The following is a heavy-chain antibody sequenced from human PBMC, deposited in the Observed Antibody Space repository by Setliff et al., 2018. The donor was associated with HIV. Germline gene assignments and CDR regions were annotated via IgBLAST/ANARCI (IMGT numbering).Heavy chain of an antibody. CDR1: GYTFTEYF. V-gene: IGHV1-2*02. D-gene: IGHD1-1*01. J-gene: IGHJ4*02. CDR2: ISPNNGDT. CDR3: ARQLSNSLEC. Sequence: ASVKVSCKASGYTFTEYFMHWVRQAPGQGLEWMGWISPNNGDTTIPQRFQGRVTMTRDTSINTAYMELNSLRSDDTAVYYCARQLSNSLECWGQGTPVTVSS.